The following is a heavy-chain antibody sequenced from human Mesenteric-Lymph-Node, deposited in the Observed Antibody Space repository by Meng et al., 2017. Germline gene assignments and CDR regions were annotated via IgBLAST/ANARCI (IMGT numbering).Heavy chain of an antibody. J-gene: IGHJ4*02. V-gene: IGHV4-61*01. Sequence: VELPESGPGLVRPSETLSLTCTVSGGSVSSGSYFWSWIRQPPGKGLEWIGYVYYSGSTNYNPSLKSRVTISVDTSKNQFSLKLSSVTAADTAVYYCARDPGDGYNLGGLDYWGQGTLVTVSS. CDR3: ARDPGDGYNLGGLDY. CDR1: GGSVSSGSYF. D-gene: IGHD5-24*01. CDR2: VYYSGST.